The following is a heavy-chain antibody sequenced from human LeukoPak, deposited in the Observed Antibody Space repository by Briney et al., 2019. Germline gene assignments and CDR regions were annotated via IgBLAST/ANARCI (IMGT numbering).Heavy chain of an antibody. Sequence: GRSLRLSCAASGFTFSNYAMHWVRQAPGKGLEWVAVISYDGSNKYYADSVKGRFTISRDNSKNTLYLQMNSLRAEDTAVYYCAKDRASYGDYAIQHWGQGTLVTVSS. CDR1: GFTFSNYA. CDR3: AKDRASYGDYAIQH. D-gene: IGHD4-17*01. J-gene: IGHJ1*01. V-gene: IGHV3-30*04. CDR2: ISYDGSNK.